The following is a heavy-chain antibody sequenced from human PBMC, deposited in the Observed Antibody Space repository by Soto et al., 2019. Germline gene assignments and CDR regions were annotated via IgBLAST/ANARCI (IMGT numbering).Heavy chain of an antibody. V-gene: IGHV3-23*01. CDR1: GFTLDNYA. Sequence: EVHLLVSGGGLVQPGGSLRLSCAASGFTLDNYAMTWVRQAPGKVLEWVSAISGTDGSPYYADTVKGRFTISRDNSQKTLYLQMNSIRAEDTSIYYCAKGRIGSGGDCYCIDYWGQGALVTVAS. CDR3: AKGRIGSGGDCYCIDY. D-gene: IGHD2-21*02. CDR2: ISGTDGSP. J-gene: IGHJ4*02.